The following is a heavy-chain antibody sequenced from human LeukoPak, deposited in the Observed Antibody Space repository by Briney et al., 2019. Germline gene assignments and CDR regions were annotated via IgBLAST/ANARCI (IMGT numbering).Heavy chain of an antibody. CDR3: ARGSYSGYDAKIDY. Sequence: ASVKVSCKATGYTFTGYYMHWVRQAPGQGLEWMGWINPNSGGTKYAQKFQGRVTMTRDTSISTAYMELSRLRSDDTAVYYCARGSYSGYDAKIDYWGQGTLVTVSS. D-gene: IGHD5-12*01. CDR2: INPNSGGT. V-gene: IGHV1-2*02. J-gene: IGHJ4*02. CDR1: GYTFTGYY.